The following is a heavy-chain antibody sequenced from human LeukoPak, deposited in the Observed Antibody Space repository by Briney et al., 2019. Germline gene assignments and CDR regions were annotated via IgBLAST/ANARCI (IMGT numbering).Heavy chain of an antibody. CDR3: ARTYMTSARFDP. CDR1: GGSISSGGYY. V-gene: IGHV4-31*03. Sequence: SETLSLTCTVSGGSISSGGYYWSWIRQHPGKGLEWIGYIHYTGSTYYNASLKSRVTISVDTSKNQFSLKLSSVTAADTAVYYCARTYMTSARFDPWGQGTLVTLSS. CDR2: IHYTGST. J-gene: IGHJ5*02. D-gene: IGHD2-21*02.